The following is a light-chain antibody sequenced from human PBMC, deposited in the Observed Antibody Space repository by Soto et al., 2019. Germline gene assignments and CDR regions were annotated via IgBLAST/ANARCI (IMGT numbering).Light chain of an antibody. J-gene: IGLJ2*01. CDR1: TLGDKY. CDR2: QDS. V-gene: IGLV3-1*01. CDR3: QAWDSSNVV. Sequence: SYELTQPPSVSVSPGQTASITCSGDTLGDKYACWYQQKPGQSPVLVIYQDSKRPSGIPERFSGSNSGNTATLTISVTQAMDEAADYCQAWDSSNVVFGGGTKLNVL.